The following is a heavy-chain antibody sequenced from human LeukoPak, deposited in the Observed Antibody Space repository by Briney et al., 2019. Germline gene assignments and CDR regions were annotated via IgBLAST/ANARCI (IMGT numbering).Heavy chain of an antibody. CDR3: ARGGGSTWTERGYFHP. CDR2: ISANTGNT. Sequence: APVKVSCKTSGYTFTTYGISWVRQAPGEGLEWMGGISANTGNTNYAQTLQGRVTMTTDTSTSTAYMELRSLRSDDTAVYYCARGGGSTWTERGYFHPWRQGPLVPVPS. CDR1: GYTFTTYG. J-gene: IGHJ1*01. D-gene: IGHD6-13*01. V-gene: IGHV1-18*01.